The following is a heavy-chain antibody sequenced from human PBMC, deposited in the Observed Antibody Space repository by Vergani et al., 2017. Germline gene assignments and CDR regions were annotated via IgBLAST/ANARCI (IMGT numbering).Heavy chain of an antibody. CDR2: IIPIFGTA. CDR3: AXDYYYDSSGYQGGYFDY. D-gene: IGHD3-22*01. J-gene: IGHJ4*02. CDR1: GGTFSSYA. Sequence: QVQLVQSGAEVKKPGSSVKVSCKASGGTFSSYAISWVRQAPGQGLEWMGGIIPIFGTANYAQKFQGRVTITADESTSTAYMELSSLRSEDTAVYYCAXDYYYDSSGYQGGYFDYWGQGTLVTVSS. V-gene: IGHV1-69*01.